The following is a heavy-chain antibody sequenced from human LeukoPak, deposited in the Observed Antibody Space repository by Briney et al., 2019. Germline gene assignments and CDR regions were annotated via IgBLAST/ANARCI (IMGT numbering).Heavy chain of an antibody. J-gene: IGHJ6*03. V-gene: IGHV4-34*01. CDR3: ASQESRYYYMDV. CDR2: INHSGST. Sequence: PSETLSLTCAVYGGSFSGYYWSWIRQPPGKGLEWIGEINHSGSTNYNPSLKSRVTISVDTSKNQFSLKLSSVTAADTAVYYCASQESRYYYMDVWGKGTTVTISS. CDR1: GGSFSGYY.